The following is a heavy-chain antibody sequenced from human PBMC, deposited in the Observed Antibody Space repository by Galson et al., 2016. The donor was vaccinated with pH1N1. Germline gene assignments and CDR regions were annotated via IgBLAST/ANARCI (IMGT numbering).Heavy chain of an antibody. CDR1: GYSFTRYY. D-gene: IGHD2-21*02. V-gene: IGHV1-46*04. Sequence: SVKVSCKASGYSFTRYYVHWVRQAPGQGLEWVGIITPTDGSTRYAQKLQGRVAMTRDTSTSTVYMELSSLRSEDRAVYYCARDPSYCGGDCYLGGAFDIWGQGTMVTVSS. CDR2: ITPTDGST. J-gene: IGHJ3*02. CDR3: ARDPSYCGGDCYLGGAFDI.